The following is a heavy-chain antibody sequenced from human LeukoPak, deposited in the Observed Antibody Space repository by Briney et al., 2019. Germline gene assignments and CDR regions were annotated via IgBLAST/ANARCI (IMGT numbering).Heavy chain of an antibody. CDR2: ISGSGGST. CDR3: AMDLRGGAAGLEGADF. V-gene: IGHV3-23*01. D-gene: IGHD6-13*01. J-gene: IGHJ4*01. CDR1: GFTFSSYA. Sequence: GSLRLSCAASGFTFSSYAMSWVRQAPGKGLEWVSAISGSGGSTYYADSVKGRFTISRDNSKNTLYLQMNSLRAEDTAVYYCAMDLRGGAAGLEGADFWGRGTQVTVSS.